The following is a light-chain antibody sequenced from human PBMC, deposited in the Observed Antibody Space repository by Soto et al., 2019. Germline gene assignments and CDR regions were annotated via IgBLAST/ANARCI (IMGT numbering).Light chain of an antibody. Sequence: QSALTQPASVSGSPGQSITISCTGTSTDVGCYNYVYWYQQHPGKVPRLMIHGATKRPSGVSNRFSGSKSGNTATLTISGLQPEDEADYYCCSYAGSSIWVFGGGTKLTVL. CDR1: STDVGCYNY. CDR3: CSYAGSSIWV. J-gene: IGLJ3*02. V-gene: IGLV2-23*01. CDR2: GAT.